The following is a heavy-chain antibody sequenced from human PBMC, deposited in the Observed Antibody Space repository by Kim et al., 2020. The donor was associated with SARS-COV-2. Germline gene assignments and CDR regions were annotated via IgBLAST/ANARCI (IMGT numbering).Heavy chain of an antibody. CDR3: APRRGGGLDAFDI. V-gene: IGHV3-23*01. CDR2: IGGSGTNA. D-gene: IGHD3-16*01. CDR1: GFTFSNYA. Sequence: GGSLRLSCAASGFTFSNYAMNWVRQSPGKGLEWVSVIGGSGTNAYYADSVKGRFTISRDNSKNTAYLQLNSLRAEDTAVYYCAPRRGGGLDAFDIWGQGTMVTVSS. J-gene: IGHJ3*02.